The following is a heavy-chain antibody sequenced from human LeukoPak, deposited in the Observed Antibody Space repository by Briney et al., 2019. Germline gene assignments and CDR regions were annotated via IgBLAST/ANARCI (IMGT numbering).Heavy chain of an antibody. CDR3: ARVSGAVAAEHFDY. CDR2: IYYSGST. CDR1: GDSISSSSYY. V-gene: IGHV4-39*07. D-gene: IGHD6-19*01. Sequence: SETLSLTCTVSGDSISSSSYYWGWIRQPPGKGLEWIGSIYYSGSTYYNPSLKSRVTISVDTSKNQFSLKLSSVTAADTAVYYCARVSGAVAAEHFDYWGQGTLVTVSS. J-gene: IGHJ4*02.